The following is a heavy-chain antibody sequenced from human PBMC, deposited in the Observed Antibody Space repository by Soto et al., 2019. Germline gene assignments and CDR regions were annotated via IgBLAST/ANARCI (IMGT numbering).Heavy chain of an antibody. V-gene: IGHV4-31*03. CDR1: GGSISSGGYY. D-gene: IGHD3-3*01. CDR3: ARESSLITIFGVVITRTYYFDY. J-gene: IGHJ4*02. Sequence: SETLSLTCTVSGGSISSGGYYWSWIRQHPGKGLEWIGYIYYSGSTYYNPSLKSRVTISVDTSKNQFSLKLSSVTAADAAVYYCARESSLITIFGVVITRTYYFDYWGQGTLVTVSS. CDR2: IYYSGST.